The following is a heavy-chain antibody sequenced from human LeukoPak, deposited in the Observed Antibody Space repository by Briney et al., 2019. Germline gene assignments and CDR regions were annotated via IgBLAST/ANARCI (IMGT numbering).Heavy chain of an antibody. D-gene: IGHD3-22*01. Sequence: PGGSLRLSCAASGFPFSDDWMSWVRQAPGKGLEWVGRIKKEGDGGTTDYAAPVKGRFTISRDDSKNMLYLEMNNLKIEDTAVYYCTTDVPHRYYYDSSGYYGFDYWGQGTLVTVSS. CDR3: TTDVPHRYYYDSSGYYGFDY. J-gene: IGHJ4*02. CDR2: IKKEGDGGTT. V-gene: IGHV3-15*01. CDR1: GFPFSDDW.